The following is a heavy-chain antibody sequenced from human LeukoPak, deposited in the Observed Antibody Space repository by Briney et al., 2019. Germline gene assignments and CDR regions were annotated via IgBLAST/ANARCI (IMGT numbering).Heavy chain of an antibody. CDR2: IIPDVGTA. Sequence: ASVKVSCRASGGNFSNYGFSWVRQAPGQGLEWMGGIIPDVGTASYAQKFQGRDTISADESTNTVYMELSTLRSEDTAVYYCARGHCTSARCRWRDVFDIWGQGTTVTVSS. CDR1: GGNFSNYG. D-gene: IGHD2-8*01. V-gene: IGHV1-69*13. CDR3: ARGHCTSARCRWRDVFDI. J-gene: IGHJ3*02.